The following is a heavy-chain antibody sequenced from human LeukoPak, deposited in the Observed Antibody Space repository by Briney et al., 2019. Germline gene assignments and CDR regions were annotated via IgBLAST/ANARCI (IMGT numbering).Heavy chain of an antibody. D-gene: IGHD1-26*01. J-gene: IGHJ3*02. Sequence: GRSLRLSCAASGFTFSSYGMHWVRQAPGKGLEWVAVISYDGSNKYYADSVKGRFTISRDNSKNTLYLQMNSLRAEDTAVYYCAKGDSGSYIWGQGTMVTVSS. CDR3: AKGDSGSYI. CDR1: GFTFSSYG. CDR2: ISYDGSNK. V-gene: IGHV3-30*18.